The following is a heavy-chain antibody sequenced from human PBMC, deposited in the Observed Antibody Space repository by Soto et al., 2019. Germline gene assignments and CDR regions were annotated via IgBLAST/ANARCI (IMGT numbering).Heavy chain of an antibody. CDR1: GASISSYY. D-gene: IGHD3-22*01. CDR2: IYYYSGST. V-gene: IGHV4-59*01. Sequence: QVQLQESGPGLVKPSETLSLTCTVSGASISSYYWSWIRQPPGKGLQWIGYIYYYSGSTNYNPSLKSRVTISVDMSKNQFPLKLSSVTDADTAVYYCARSRGGYFGYWGQGTLVTVSS. J-gene: IGHJ4*02. CDR3: ARSRGGYFGY.